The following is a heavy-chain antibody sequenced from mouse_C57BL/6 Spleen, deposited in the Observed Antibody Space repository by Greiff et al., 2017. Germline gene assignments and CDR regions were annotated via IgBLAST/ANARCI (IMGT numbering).Heavy chain of an antibody. CDR3: ARERTYYSNSVYFGY. CDR1: GFTFSSYA. CDR2: ISDGGSYT. V-gene: IGHV5-4*01. Sequence: DVQLVESGGGLVKPGGSLKLSCAASGFTFSSYAMSWVRQTPEKRLEWVATISDGGSYTYYPDNVQGRFTMSRDNAKNNLYLQMSNLKSEDTAMYYCARERTYYSNSVYFGYWGQGTTLSVSS. J-gene: IGHJ2*01. D-gene: IGHD2-5*01.